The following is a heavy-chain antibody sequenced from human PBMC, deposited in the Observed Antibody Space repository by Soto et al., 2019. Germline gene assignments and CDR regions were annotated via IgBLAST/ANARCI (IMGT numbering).Heavy chain of an antibody. CDR3: ARGSANNDY. CDR2: ISAYSGNT. Sequence: ASVQGACKAAGYSLSTYGSSWVRQAPGQGLEWMGWISAYSGNTGYAQKFQGRVTMTRNTSISTAYMELSSLRSEDTAVYYCARGSANNDYWGQGTLVTVSS. CDR1: GYSLSTYG. V-gene: IGHV1-8*02. D-gene: IGHD1-20*01. J-gene: IGHJ4*02.